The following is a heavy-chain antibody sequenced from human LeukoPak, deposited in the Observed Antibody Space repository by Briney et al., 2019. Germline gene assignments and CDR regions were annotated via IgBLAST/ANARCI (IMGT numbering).Heavy chain of an antibody. V-gene: IGHV1-2*02. D-gene: IGHD3-3*01. Sequence: ASVKVSCKASGYTFTGYYMHWVRQAPGQGLEWMGWINPNSGGTNYAQKFQGRVTMTRDTSISTAYMELSRLRSDDTAVYYCAREGSKALFGVAHWFDPWGQGTLVTVSS. CDR3: AREGSKALFGVAHWFDP. J-gene: IGHJ5*02. CDR2: INPNSGGT. CDR1: GYTFTGYY.